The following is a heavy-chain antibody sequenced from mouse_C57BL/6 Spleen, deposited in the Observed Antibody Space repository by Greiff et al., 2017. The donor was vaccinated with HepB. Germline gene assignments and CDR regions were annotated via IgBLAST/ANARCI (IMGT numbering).Heavy chain of an antibody. CDR3: TKGTYDGYYFDY. CDR2: IYPGNSDT. CDR1: GYTFTSYW. J-gene: IGHJ2*01. V-gene: IGHV1-5*01. Sequence: EVQLQESGTVLARPGASVKMSCKTSGYTFTSYWMHWVKQRPGQGLEWIGAIYPGNSDTSYNQKFKGKAKLTAVTSASTAYMELSSLTNEDSAVYYCTKGTYDGYYFDYWGQGTTLTVSS. D-gene: IGHD2-12*01.